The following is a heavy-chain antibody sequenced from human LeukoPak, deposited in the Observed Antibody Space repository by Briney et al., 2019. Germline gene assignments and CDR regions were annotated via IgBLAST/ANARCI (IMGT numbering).Heavy chain of an antibody. Sequence: GGSLRLSCSASGFTFSSYTMNWVRQAPGKGLEWVSYISTSSDTIYYADSVKGRFTISRDNAKNSLYLQMDSLRAEDTAVYYCARAGTTVTHFDYWGQGTLVTVSS. J-gene: IGHJ4*02. V-gene: IGHV3-48*01. CDR2: ISTSSDTI. CDR1: GFTFSSYT. CDR3: ARAGTTVTHFDY. D-gene: IGHD4-17*01.